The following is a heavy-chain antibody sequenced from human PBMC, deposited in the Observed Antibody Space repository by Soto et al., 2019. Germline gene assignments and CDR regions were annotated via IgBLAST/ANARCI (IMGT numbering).Heavy chain of an antibody. J-gene: IGHJ4*02. Sequence: QVQLVESGGGVVQPGRSLRLSCAASGFTFSSYGMHWVRQAPGKGLEWVAVIWYDGSNKYYADSVKGRFTISRDNSKNPLYLQMNSLRAEDTAVYYCARGRWFGELVIVYWGQGTLVTVSS. D-gene: IGHD3-10*01. CDR2: IWYDGSNK. V-gene: IGHV3-33*01. CDR1: GFTFSSYG. CDR3: ARGRWFGELVIVY.